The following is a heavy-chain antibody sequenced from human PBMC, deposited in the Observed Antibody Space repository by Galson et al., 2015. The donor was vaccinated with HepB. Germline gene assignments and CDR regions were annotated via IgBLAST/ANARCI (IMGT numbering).Heavy chain of an antibody. J-gene: IGHJ3*02. CDR3: ATPGGYCSTTSCSYDPFDI. CDR2: ISRSGSGT. CDR1: RFTFSSYT. V-gene: IGHV3-23*01. Sequence: SLRLSCAASRFTFSSYTMTWVRQAPGKGLEWVSTISRSGSGTYYADSVRGRFTISRDNSKNTLYLQMNSLRAEDTALYYCATPGGYCSTTSCSYDPFDIWGQGTMVTVSS. D-gene: IGHD2-2*01.